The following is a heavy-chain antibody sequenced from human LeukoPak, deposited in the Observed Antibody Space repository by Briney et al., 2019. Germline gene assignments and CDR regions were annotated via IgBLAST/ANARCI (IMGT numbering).Heavy chain of an antibody. CDR1: GLTFSIYA. CDR2: ISRDGSNK. CDR3: ATDSAIDY. J-gene: IGHJ4*02. Sequence: GGSLRLSCAASGLTFSIYAMHWVRQAPGKGLEWVAVISRDGSNKYYADSVKGRFTISRDNSKNTLYLQMNSLRAEDTAVYYCATDSAIDYWGQGTLVTVSS. D-gene: IGHD1-14*01. V-gene: IGHV3-30*04.